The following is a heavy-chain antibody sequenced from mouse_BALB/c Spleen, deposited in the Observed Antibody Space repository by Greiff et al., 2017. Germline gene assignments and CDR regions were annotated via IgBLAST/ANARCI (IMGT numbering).Heavy chain of an antibody. CDR1: GFTFTSFG. V-gene: IGHV5-17*02. D-gene: IGHD1-1*01. CDR2: ISSGSSTI. CDR3: ARWDSTVVAPYFDY. Sequence: EVKVVESGGGLVQPGGSLKLSCAASGFTFTSFGMHWVRQAPGKGLEWVAYISSGSSTIYYADTVKGRFTISRDNPKNTLFLQMTSLRSEDTAMYYCARWDSTVVAPYFDYWGQGTTLTVSA. J-gene: IGHJ2*01.